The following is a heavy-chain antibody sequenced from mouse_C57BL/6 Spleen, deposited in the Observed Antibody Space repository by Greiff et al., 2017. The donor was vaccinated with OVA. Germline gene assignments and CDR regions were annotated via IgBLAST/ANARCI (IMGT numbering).Heavy chain of an antibody. Sequence: VQLQQSGPELVKPGASVKMSCKASGYTFTDYNMHWVKQSPGKSLEWIGYINPNNGGTSYNQKFKGKATLTVNKSSSTAYMELRSLTSEESAVYYWASRNYYGSSQTLDYWGQGTTLTVSS. V-gene: IGHV1-22*01. CDR2: INPNNGGT. D-gene: IGHD1-1*01. CDR1: GYTFTDYN. J-gene: IGHJ2*01. CDR3: ASRNYYGSSQTLDY.